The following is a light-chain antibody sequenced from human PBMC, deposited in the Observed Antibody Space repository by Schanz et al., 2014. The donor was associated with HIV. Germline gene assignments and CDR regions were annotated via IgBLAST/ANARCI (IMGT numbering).Light chain of an antibody. CDR2: EVT. CDR3: SSYGGGDTLL. V-gene: IGLV2-8*01. Sequence: QSALTQPPSASGSPGQSVTISCTGTRSDIGTHDFVSWYQLHPGKAPKLMIYEVTKRPSGVPARFSGSKSGNTASLTVSGLQTDDEADYYCSSYGGGDTLLFGGGTKLTVL. CDR1: RSDIGTHDF. J-gene: IGLJ3*02.